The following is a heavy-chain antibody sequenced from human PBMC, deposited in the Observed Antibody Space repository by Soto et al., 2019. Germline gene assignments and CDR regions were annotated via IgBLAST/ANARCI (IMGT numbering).Heavy chain of an antibody. CDR3: AHRLLAAAGTSFDF. D-gene: IGHD6-13*01. Sequence: QITLTESGPTLVKPTQPLTLTCTFSGFSLNTGGVAVNWIRQPPGKAPEWLALIYWDGDKRYSPSLKHRLTITKDTSKSQVVLSMTNMGPDDTGNYYCAHRLLAAAGTSFDFWGQGTLVTVSS. CDR2: IYWDGDK. V-gene: IGHV2-5*02. CDR1: GFSLNTGGVA. J-gene: IGHJ4*02.